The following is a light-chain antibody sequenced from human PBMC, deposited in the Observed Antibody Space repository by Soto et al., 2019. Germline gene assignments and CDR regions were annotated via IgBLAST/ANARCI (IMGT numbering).Light chain of an antibody. Sequence: QSALTQPRSVSGSPGQSVTISCTGTSSDVGGYSYVSWFQQHPGKAPKLIMYDVLKRPSGVPDRCSGSKSGNTASLTISGLQAEDAADYYCCSYAGSYTHVFGTGTKLTVL. CDR1: SSDVGGYSY. CDR2: DVL. CDR3: CSYAGSYTHV. V-gene: IGLV2-11*01. J-gene: IGLJ1*01.